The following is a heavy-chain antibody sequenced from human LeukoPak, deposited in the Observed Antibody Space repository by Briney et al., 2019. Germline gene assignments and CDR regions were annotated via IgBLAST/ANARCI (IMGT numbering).Heavy chain of an antibody. CDR3: VTDKGDYYDSSADSPFDY. CDR1: GFTFSMYW. D-gene: IGHD3-22*01. Sequence: PGGSLRLSCAVSGFTFSMYWMSWVRQAPGKGLECVATVKQDGSAKYYVDSVKGRFTISRENAKNSLYLQMNSLRAEDTALYYCVTDKGDYYDSSADSPFDYWGQGTLVTVSS. V-gene: IGHV3-7*01. CDR2: VKQDGSAK. J-gene: IGHJ4*02.